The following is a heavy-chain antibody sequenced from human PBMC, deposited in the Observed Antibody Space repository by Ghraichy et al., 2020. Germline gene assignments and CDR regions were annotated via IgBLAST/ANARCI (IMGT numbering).Heavy chain of an antibody. Sequence: ASVKVSCKASGYTFTGYYMHWVRQAPGQGLEWMGWINPNSGGTNYAQKFQGRVTMTRDTSISTAYMELSRLRSDDTAVYYCARVLHYGVEYFQHWGQGTLVTVSS. J-gene: IGHJ1*01. CDR3: ARVLHYGVEYFQH. CDR2: INPNSGGT. V-gene: IGHV1-2*02. D-gene: IGHD4-17*01. CDR1: GYTFTGYY.